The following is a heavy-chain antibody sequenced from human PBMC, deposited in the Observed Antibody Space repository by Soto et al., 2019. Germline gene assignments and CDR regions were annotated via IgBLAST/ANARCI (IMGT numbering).Heavy chain of an antibody. CDR2: IGERGDGT. Sequence: GGSLRLSXAASGFTFSSHPMSWVRRAPGKGLEWVSAIGERGDGTAYTDSVKGRFTISRDNFKNMLYLQMDSLRAEEPAVYCFSNRRGNYYFYGLPFDVWGQGTMVTVSS. D-gene: IGHD1-26*01. J-gene: IGHJ3*01. V-gene: IGHV3-23*01. CDR3: SNRRGNYYFYGLPFDV. CDR1: GFTFSSHP.